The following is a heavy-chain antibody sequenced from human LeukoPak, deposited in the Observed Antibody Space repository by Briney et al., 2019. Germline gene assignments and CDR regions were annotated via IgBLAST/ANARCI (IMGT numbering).Heavy chain of an antibody. CDR3: ASSSWYSYYFDY. CDR1: GFTFSTYA. V-gene: IGHV3-30*04. D-gene: IGHD6-13*01. J-gene: IGHJ4*02. CDR2: ISYDGSNK. Sequence: PGRSLRLSCAASGFTFSTYAMHWVRQAPGKGLEWVAVISYDGSNKYYADSVKGRFTISRDNSKNTLYLQMNSLRAEDTAVYYCASSSWYSYYFDYWGLGTLVTVSS.